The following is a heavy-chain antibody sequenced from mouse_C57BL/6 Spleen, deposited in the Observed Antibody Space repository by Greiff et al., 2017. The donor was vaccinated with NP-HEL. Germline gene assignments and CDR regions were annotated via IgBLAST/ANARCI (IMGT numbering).Heavy chain of an antibody. Sequence: VKLMESGPGLVQPSQSLSITCTVSGFSLTSYGVHWVRQSPGKGLEWLGVIWRGGSTDYNAAFMSRLSITKDNSKSQVFFKMNSLQADDTAIYYCAKGTYYGSSFYYYAMDYWGQGTSVTVSS. CDR2: IWRGGST. J-gene: IGHJ4*01. CDR3: AKGTYYGSSFYYYAMDY. D-gene: IGHD1-1*01. V-gene: IGHV2-5*01. CDR1: GFSLTSYG.